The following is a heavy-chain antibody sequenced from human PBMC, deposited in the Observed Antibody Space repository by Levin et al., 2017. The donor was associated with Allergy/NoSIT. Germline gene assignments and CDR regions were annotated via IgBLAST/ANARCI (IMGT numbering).Heavy chain of an antibody. J-gene: IGHJ4*02. CDR3: ASDYYASGKYYDYFDH. Sequence: GGSLRLSCAASGFTVSSNYMNWVRQAPGKGLEWVSIIYSGGNTYYADSVKGRFTISRDNSKNTLYLQMNSLRAEDTAVYYCASDYYASGKYYDYFDHWGQGTLVTVSS. D-gene: IGHD3-10*01. CDR2: IYSGGNT. CDR1: GFTVSSNY. V-gene: IGHV3-53*01.